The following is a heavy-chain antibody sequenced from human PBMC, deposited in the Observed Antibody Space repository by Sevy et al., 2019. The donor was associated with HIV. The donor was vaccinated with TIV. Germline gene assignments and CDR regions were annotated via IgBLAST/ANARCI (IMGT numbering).Heavy chain of an antibody. Sequence: GGSLRLSCSASGFTFSNYAMHWVRQAPGKGLEYVSVISGNGGSTYYADSVKGRFTISRDNSKNTLYLQMSSLRAEDTAVYYCVKDLEAGTKDYHYGLDVWGQGTTVTVSS. CDR2: ISGNGGST. V-gene: IGHV3-64D*06. J-gene: IGHJ6*02. D-gene: IGHD6-19*01. CDR1: GFTFSNYA. CDR3: VKDLEAGTKDYHYGLDV.